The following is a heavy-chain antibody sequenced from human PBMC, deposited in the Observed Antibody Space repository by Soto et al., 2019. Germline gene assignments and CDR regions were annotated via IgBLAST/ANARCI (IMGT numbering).Heavy chain of an antibody. J-gene: IGHJ6*02. CDR1: GFTFRSSA. CDR3: ATGAYCSGGSCSDYYYYYYGMDL. D-gene: IGHD2-15*01. Sequence: RASVKVSCKTSGFTFRSSAVQWVRQARGQRLEWIGWLVVGTGNTNYAQKFQQRVTISSDRSTNTVSMELSSLTSEDTAAYYCATGAYCSGGSCSDYYYYYYGMDLWGQGTTVTVSS. V-gene: IGHV1-58*01. CDR2: LVVGTGNT.